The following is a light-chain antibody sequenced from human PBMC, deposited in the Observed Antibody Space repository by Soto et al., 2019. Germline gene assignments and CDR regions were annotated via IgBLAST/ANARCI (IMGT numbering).Light chain of an antibody. J-gene: IGLJ1*01. CDR1: SSDVGAYNF. CDR3: SAYTVSRTYV. V-gene: IGLV2-14*03. Sequence: QSALTQPASVSGPPGQSITISCTGTSSDVGAYNFVSWHQQHPGKAPKLMIYNVYDRPSGISYRFSGSKSGNTASLTISGLQGEDEADYYCSAYTVSRTYVFGTGTQVTVL. CDR2: NVY.